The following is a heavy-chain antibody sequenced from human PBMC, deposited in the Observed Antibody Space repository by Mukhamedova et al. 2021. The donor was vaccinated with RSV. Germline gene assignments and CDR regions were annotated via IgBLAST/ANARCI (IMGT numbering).Heavy chain of an antibody. J-gene: IGHJ6*01. V-gene: IGHV3-15*01. D-gene: IGHD1-14*01. Sequence: SNAWMSWGRQAPGKGLEWVGLIKSKADGGTTDYAAPVKGRFTISRDDSQNTLYLQMNSLKTEDTAVYYCATYDSELATNRRFFYY. CDR1: SNAW. CDR2: IKSKADGGTT. CDR3: ATYDSELATNRRFFYY.